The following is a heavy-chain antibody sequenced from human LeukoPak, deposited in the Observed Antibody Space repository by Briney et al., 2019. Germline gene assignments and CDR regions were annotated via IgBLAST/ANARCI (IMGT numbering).Heavy chain of an antibody. Sequence: TGGSLRLSCAAPGFTFSTYAMSWVRKAPGKGLEWVSAINYSGGSTYYADSVKGRFTMSRDSSRNTVYLQMNSLRAEDTAVYYCAKRSRDSSGSYYLDYWGQGTLVTVSS. V-gene: IGHV3-23*01. CDR2: INYSGGST. J-gene: IGHJ4*02. D-gene: IGHD3-10*01. CDR1: GFTFSTYA. CDR3: AKRSRDSSGSYYLDY.